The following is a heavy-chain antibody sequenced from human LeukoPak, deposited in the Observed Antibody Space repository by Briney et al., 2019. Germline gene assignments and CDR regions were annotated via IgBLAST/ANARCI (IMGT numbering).Heavy chain of an antibody. Sequence: ASVKVSCKVSGYTLTELSMHWVRQAPGKGLEWMGGFDPEDGETIYAQKFQGRVTMTEDTSTDTAYMKLSSLRSEDTAVYYCATAGSTVTTGFPEGFDYWGQGTLVTVSS. D-gene: IGHD4-17*01. CDR1: GYTLTELS. CDR3: ATAGSTVTTGFPEGFDY. J-gene: IGHJ4*02. CDR2: FDPEDGET. V-gene: IGHV1-24*01.